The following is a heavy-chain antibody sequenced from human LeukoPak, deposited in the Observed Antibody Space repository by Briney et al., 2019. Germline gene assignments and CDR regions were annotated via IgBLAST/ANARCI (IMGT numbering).Heavy chain of an antibody. CDR1: GYTFTSYW. CDR2: IYPGDSDT. Sequence: GASLKISCLGSGYTFTSYWIGWVHQMPGKGLEWMGIIYPGDSDTRYSPSFQGQVTITADKSITTAYLQWSSLKASDTAMYYCARHAVYFGSGNRAFDIWGQGTMVTVSS. D-gene: IGHD3-10*01. J-gene: IGHJ3*02. V-gene: IGHV5-51*07. CDR3: ARHAVYFGSGNRAFDI.